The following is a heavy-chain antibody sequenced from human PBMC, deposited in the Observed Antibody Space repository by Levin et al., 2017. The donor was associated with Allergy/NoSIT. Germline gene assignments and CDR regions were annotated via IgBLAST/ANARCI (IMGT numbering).Heavy chain of an antibody. V-gene: IGHV1-58*02. Sequence: PGESLKISCKASGFTFTSSAMQWVRQARGQRLEWIGWIVVGSGNTNYAQKFQERVTITRDMSTSTAYMELSSLRSEDTAVYYCAADIVVVPAAKYGAQYFQHWGQGTLVTVSS. D-gene: IGHD2-2*01. CDR1: GFTFTSSA. J-gene: IGHJ1*01. CDR2: IVVGSGNT. CDR3: AADIVVVPAAKYGAQYFQH.